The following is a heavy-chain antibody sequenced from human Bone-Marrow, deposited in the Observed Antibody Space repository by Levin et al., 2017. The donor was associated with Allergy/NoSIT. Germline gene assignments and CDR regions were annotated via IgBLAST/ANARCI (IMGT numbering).Heavy chain of an antibody. V-gene: IGHV4-30-4*01. CDR3: ASRNYGGNTDY. CDR1: GGSISSGDYY. D-gene: IGHD4-23*01. J-gene: IGHJ4*02. Sequence: LRLSCTVSGGSISSGDYYWSWIRQPPGKGLEWIGYIYYSGSTYYNPSLKSRVTISVYTSKNQFSLKLSSVTAADTAVYYCASRNYGGNTDYWGQGTLVTVSS. CDR2: IYYSGST.